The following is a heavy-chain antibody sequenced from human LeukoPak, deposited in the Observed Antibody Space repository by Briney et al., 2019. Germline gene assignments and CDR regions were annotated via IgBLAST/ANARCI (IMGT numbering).Heavy chain of an antibody. J-gene: IGHJ3*02. V-gene: IGHV4-31*03. CDR3: GRVSGPGHSTFDI. CDR2: IYYKGTT. D-gene: IGHD1-14*01. CDR1: GGSITSGSFY. Sequence: PSETLSLTCTVSGGSITSGSFYWSWIRQLPGKGLEWIGYIYYKGTTYYNPSLKSRVTLSVDTSKNQMSLNLSSVTAADTAMYYCGRVSGPGHSTFDIWGQGTMVTVSS.